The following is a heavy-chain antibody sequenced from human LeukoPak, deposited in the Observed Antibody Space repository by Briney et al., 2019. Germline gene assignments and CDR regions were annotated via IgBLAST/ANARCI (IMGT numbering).Heavy chain of an antibody. CDR3: ARKSQTMSAARGMDV. CDR1: GDSISNYY. CDR2: IYTSGYT. J-gene: IGHJ6*04. V-gene: IGHV4-4*07. D-gene: IGHD3-10*02. Sequence: SETLSLTCTVSGDSISNYYWNWVRQPAGKGLEWIGHIYTSGYTNYNPSIKSRVTVSVDTSKNQFSLRLTSVTAADAAVYYCARKSQTMSAARGMDVWGKGTTVTVSS.